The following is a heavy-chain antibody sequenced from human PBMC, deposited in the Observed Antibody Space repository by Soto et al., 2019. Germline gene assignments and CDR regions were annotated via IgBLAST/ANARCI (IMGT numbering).Heavy chain of an antibody. CDR2: TYYRSKWYN. CDR3: ARGGIYGSGSYYRGMDV. J-gene: IGHJ6*02. D-gene: IGHD3-10*01. V-gene: IGHV6-1*01. CDR1: GDSVSSNSAA. Sequence: SQTLSLTCAISGDSVSSNSAAWNWIRQSPSRGLEWLGRTYYRSKWYNDYAVSVKSRITINPDTSKNQFSLQLNSVTPEDTAVYHCARGGIYGSGSYYRGMDVWGQGTTVTVSS.